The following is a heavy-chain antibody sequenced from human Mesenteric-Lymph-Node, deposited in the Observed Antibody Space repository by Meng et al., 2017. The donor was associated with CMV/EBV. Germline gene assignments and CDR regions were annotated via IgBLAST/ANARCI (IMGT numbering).Heavy chain of an antibody. V-gene: IGHV3-74*01. CDR1: GFSFNYYD. CDR2: INSDGSST. CDR3: ARWLRSMEY. J-gene: IGHJ4*02. D-gene: IGHD5-12*01. Sequence: GGSLRLSCVASGFSFNYYDMNWVRQAPGKGLVWVSRINSDGSSTDYADSAKGRFTISRDNAKNTVYLQMNSLRAEDTAVYYCARWLRSMEYWGQGTLVTVSS.